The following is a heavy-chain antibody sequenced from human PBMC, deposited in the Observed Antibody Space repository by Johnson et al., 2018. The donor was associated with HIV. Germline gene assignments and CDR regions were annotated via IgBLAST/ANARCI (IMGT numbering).Heavy chain of an antibody. CDR2: IGASGGRT. D-gene: IGHD6-13*01. CDR1: GLTFSNYA. CDR3: ESSSSSWTSDPDDAFDI. Sequence: MLLVESGGGLVQPGGSLRLSCAASGLTFSNYAMSWVRQGPGKGLEWVSAIGASGGRTFYADSVKGRFTISRDNAKNSLYLQMNSLRAEDTAVYYCESSSSSWTSDPDDAFDIWGQGTMVTVSS. J-gene: IGHJ3*02. V-gene: IGHV3-23*04.